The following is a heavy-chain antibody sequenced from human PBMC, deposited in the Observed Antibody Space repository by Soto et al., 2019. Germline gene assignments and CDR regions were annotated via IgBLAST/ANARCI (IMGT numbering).Heavy chain of an antibody. CDR1: GFTFSSYS. V-gene: IGHV3-21*01. CDR3: ARVWREGYFDY. CDR2: ISSSSSYI. Sequence: KTGGSLRLSCAASGFTFSSYSMNWVRQAPGKGLEWVSSISSSSSYIYYADSVKGRFTISRDNAKNSLYLQMNSLRAEDTAVYYCARVWREGYFDYWGQGTLVTVPS. D-gene: IGHD3-16*01. J-gene: IGHJ4*02.